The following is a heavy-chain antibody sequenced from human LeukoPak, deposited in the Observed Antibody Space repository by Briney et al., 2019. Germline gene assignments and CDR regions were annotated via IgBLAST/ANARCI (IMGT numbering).Heavy chain of an antibody. Sequence: ASVKVSCKVSGYTLTELSMHWVRQAPGKGLEWMGGFDPEDGETIYAQKFQGRVTMTEDTSTDTAYMELSSLRSEDTAVYYCATVERYCTGTSCYDYYYYMDVWGKGTTVTVSS. D-gene: IGHD2-2*01. CDR3: ATVERYCTGTSCYDYYYYMDV. CDR1: GYTLTELS. CDR2: FDPEDGET. V-gene: IGHV1-24*01. J-gene: IGHJ6*03.